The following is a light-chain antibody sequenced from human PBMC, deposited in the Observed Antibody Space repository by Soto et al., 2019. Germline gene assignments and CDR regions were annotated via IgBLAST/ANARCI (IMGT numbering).Light chain of an antibody. CDR3: QQYNNWPQT. V-gene: IGKV3-15*01. J-gene: IGKJ1*01. CDR2: GAS. Sequence: EIVLTQSPATLSVSLGERATLSCRASQTIRGSLAWYQQKPGQAPRLLIYGASTRATDIPARFGGSGSGTEFTLTISRLPSEDSAIYYCQQYNNWPQTFGQGTKVEIK. CDR1: QTIRGS.